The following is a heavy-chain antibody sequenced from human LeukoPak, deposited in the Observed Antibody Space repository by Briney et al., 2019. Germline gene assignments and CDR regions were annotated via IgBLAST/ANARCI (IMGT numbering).Heavy chain of an antibody. V-gene: IGHV4-4*02. J-gene: IGHJ4*02. CDR2: MHHSGST. CDR1: GGSISSSNW. D-gene: IGHD6-13*01. CDR3: ARKQSRAGAAGGTFDY. Sequence: SETLSLTCAVSGGSISSSNWWSWVRQPPGKGLEWIGEMHHSGSTNYNPSLKSRVTISVDTSKNQFSLKLTSVTAADTAVYYCARKQSRAGAAGGTFDYWGQGTLVTVSS.